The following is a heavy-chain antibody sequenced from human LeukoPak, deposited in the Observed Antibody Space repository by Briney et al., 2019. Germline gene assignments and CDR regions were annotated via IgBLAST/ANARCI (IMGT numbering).Heavy chain of an antibody. CDR3: ARGPDYDFWSGYRSNWFDP. Sequence: ASVKVSCKASGYTFTGYYMHWVRQAPGQGLEWMGWVNPNSGGTNYAQKFQGRVTMTRDTSISTAYMELSRLRSDDTAVYYCARGPDYDFWSGYRSNWFDPWGQGTLVTVSS. J-gene: IGHJ5*02. CDR1: GYTFTGYY. D-gene: IGHD3-3*01. V-gene: IGHV1-2*02. CDR2: VNPNSGGT.